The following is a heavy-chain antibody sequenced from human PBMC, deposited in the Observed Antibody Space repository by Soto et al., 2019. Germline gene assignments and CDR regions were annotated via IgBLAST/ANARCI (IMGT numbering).Heavy chain of an antibody. V-gene: IGHV1-46*01. CDR2: INPSGGST. Sequence: QVQLVQSGAEVKKPGASVKVSCKASGYTFTSYYMHWVRQAPGQGLEWMGIINPSGGSTSYAQKFQGRVTMTRDTSTSTVYMELSSLRSEDTAVYYCARGITYYYDSSGYYSYFDYWGQGTLVTVSS. J-gene: IGHJ4*02. D-gene: IGHD3-22*01. CDR3: ARGITYYYDSSGYYSYFDY. CDR1: GYTFTSYY.